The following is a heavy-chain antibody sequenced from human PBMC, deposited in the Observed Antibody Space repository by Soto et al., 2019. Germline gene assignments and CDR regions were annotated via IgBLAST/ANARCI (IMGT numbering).Heavy chain of an antibody. CDR2: MNPNSGNT. Sequence: ASVKVSCKASGYTFTSYYMHWVRQAPGQGLEWMGIMNPNSGNTGYAQKFQGRVTMTRNTSISTAYMELSSLRSEDTAVYYCARAVAEAYWGQGTLVTVSS. CDR3: ARAVAEAY. CDR1: GYTFTSYY. D-gene: IGHD6-19*01. J-gene: IGHJ4*02. V-gene: IGHV1-8*02.